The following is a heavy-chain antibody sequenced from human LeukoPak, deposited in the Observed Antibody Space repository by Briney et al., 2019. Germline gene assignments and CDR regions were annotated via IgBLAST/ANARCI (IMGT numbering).Heavy chain of an antibody. CDR2: IKQDGSEK. D-gene: IGHD3-22*01. CDR1: GFTFSSYW. J-gene: IGHJ4*02. Sequence: GGSLRHSCAASGFTFSSYWMSWVRQAPGKGLEWVANIKQDGSEKYYVDSVKGRFTISRDNAKNSLYLQMNSLRAEDTAVYYCARDFPYYYDISGYYQDYWGQGTLVTVSS. V-gene: IGHV3-7*01. CDR3: ARDFPYYYDISGYYQDY.